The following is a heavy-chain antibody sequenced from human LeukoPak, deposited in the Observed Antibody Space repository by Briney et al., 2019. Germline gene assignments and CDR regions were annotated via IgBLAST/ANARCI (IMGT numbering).Heavy chain of an antibody. CDR2: IIPILGIA. CDR1: GGTFSSYA. Sequence: ASVKVSCKASGGTFSSYAISWVRQAPGQGLEWMGRIIPILGIANYAQKFQGRVTITADKSTSTAYMELSSLRSEDTAVYYCAREPPPSSGDQLSSGYFQHWGQGTLVTVSS. CDR3: AREPPPSSGDQLSSGYFQH. D-gene: IGHD2-2*01. J-gene: IGHJ1*01. V-gene: IGHV1-69*04.